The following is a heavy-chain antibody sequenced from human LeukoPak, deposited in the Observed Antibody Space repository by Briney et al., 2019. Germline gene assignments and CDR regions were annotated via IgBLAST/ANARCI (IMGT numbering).Heavy chain of an antibody. J-gene: IGHJ4*02. CDR2: INPNSGGT. CDR1: GYTFTSYF. D-gene: IGHD5-18*01. V-gene: IGHV1-2*02. CDR3: ARTAMAPRRDFDY. Sequence: ASVNVSCKASGYTFTSYFMHWVRQAPGQGLEWMGWINPNSGGTNYAQKFQGRVTMTRDTSISTAYMELSRLRSDDTAVYYCARTAMAPRRDFDYWGQGTLVTVSS.